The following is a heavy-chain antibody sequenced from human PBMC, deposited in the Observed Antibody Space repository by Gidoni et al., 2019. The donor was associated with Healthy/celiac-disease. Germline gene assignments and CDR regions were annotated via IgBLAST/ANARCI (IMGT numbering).Heavy chain of an antibody. CDR1: GGSFSGYY. Sequence: QVQLQQWGAVLLKPSETLSLTWAVYGGSFSGYYWSWIRQPPGKGLECIWEINHRGRTNYNPSLKSRVTISVDTSKNQFSLKLSSVTAADTAVYYCARGRRWLVHWFDPWGQGTLVTVSS. J-gene: IGHJ5*02. CDR2: INHRGRT. CDR3: ARGRRWLVHWFDP. V-gene: IGHV4-34*01. D-gene: IGHD6-19*01.